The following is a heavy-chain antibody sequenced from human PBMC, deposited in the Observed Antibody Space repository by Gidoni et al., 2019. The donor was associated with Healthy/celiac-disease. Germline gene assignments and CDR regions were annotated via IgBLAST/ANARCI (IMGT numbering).Heavy chain of an antibody. D-gene: IGHD6-19*01. CDR2: IYYSGST. CDR3: ARHISDEAVAVSGLGGVADI. Sequence: QLQLQESGPGLVTPSETLSLPCTVSGGSLSSSSYYWGWLRQPPGKGLEWIGSIYYSGSTYYNPSLKSRVTISVDTSKNQFSLKLSSVTAADTAVYYCARHISDEAVAVSGLGGVADIWGQGTMVTVSS. J-gene: IGHJ3*02. V-gene: IGHV4-39*01. CDR1: GGSLSSSSYY.